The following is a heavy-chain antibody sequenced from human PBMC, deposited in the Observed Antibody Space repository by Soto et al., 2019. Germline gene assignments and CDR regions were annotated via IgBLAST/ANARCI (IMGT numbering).Heavy chain of an antibody. D-gene: IGHD3-10*01. CDR2: IIAGGDMT. V-gene: IGHV3-23*01. J-gene: IGHJ6*02. CDR1: GFTLSSYA. CDR3: ARGDRGGSGSTASYYYSGWDV. Sequence: DVQLLESGGNLVQPGGSLTLSCSASGFTLSSYAMSWVRQAPGKGLEWVSSIIAGGDMTYNSDSVKGRFTISRDNANNSVFLQMHNLRIDDTALYYCARGDRGGSGSTASYYYSGWDVWGQGATVTVS.